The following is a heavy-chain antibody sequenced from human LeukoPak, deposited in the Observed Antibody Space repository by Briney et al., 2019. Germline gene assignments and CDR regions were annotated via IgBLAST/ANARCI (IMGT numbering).Heavy chain of an antibody. V-gene: IGHV1-8*03. CDR3: ARGQPDFWSSGYYYYYMDV. CDR2: MNPNSGNT. Sequence: ASVKVSCKASGYTFTSYDINWVRQATGQGLEWMGWMNPNSGNTGYAQKFQGRVTITRNTSISTAYMELSSLRSEDTAVYYCARGQPDFWSSGYYYYYMDVWGKGTTVTVSS. CDR1: GYTFTSYD. J-gene: IGHJ6*03. D-gene: IGHD3-3*01.